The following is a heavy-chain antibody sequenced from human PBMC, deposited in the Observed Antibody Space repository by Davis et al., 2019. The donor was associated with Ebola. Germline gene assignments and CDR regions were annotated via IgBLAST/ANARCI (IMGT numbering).Heavy chain of an antibody. CDR3: ARDRTQWLIGDEYFDP. CDR2: VYPSGST. D-gene: IGHD6-19*01. V-gene: IGHV4-4*07. CDR1: GGSISGYY. J-gene: IGHJ5*02. Sequence: PSETLSLTCTVSGGSISGYYWSWIRQPAGKALEWLGRVYPSGSTNYNPSLKSRISMSLDTSNSQFSLTLTSVTAADTAVYYCARDRTQWLIGDEYFDPWGQGTLVTVSS.